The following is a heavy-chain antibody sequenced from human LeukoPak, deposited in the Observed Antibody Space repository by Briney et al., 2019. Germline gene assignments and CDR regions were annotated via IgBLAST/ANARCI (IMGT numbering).Heavy chain of an antibody. V-gene: IGHV4-34*01. Sequence: SETLSLTCAVYGGSFSGYYWSWIRQPPGKGLEWIGEINHSGSTNYNPSLKSRVTISVDTSKNQFSLKLSSVTAADTAVYYCARDRGSGYPDYHGMDVWGQRTTVTVSS. CDR2: INHSGST. CDR3: ARDRGSGYPDYHGMDV. D-gene: IGHD3-22*01. J-gene: IGHJ6*02. CDR1: GGSFSGYY.